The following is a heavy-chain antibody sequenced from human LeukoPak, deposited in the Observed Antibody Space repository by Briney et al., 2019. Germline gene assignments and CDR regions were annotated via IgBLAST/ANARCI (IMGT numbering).Heavy chain of an antibody. Sequence: SETLSLTCTVSGGSISSYYWSWIRQPPGKGLEWIGYIYYSGSTNYNPSLKSRVTISVDTSKNQFSLKLSSVTAADTAVYYCARATMGSGAFDIWGQGTMVTVSS. CDR3: ARATMGSGAFDI. J-gene: IGHJ3*02. V-gene: IGHV4-59*01. CDR1: GGSISSYY. D-gene: IGHD5-24*01. CDR2: IYYSGST.